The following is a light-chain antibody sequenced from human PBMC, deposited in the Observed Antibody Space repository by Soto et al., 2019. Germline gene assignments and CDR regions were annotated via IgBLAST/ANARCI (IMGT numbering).Light chain of an antibody. J-gene: IGKJ1*01. Sequence: DIQMTPSPSSLSAFVGDRVTITFRASQGISNYLAWYQQKPGKVPKLLIYAASTLQSGVPSRFSGRGSGTDFTLTISSLQHDDVATYYCQQYNSYWTFGQGTKG. CDR2: AAS. CDR3: QQYNSYWT. CDR1: QGISNY. V-gene: IGKV1-27*01.